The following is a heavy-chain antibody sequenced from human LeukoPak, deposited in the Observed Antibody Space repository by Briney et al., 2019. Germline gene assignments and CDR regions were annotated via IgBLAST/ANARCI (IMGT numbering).Heavy chain of an antibody. CDR2: INPNSGGT. J-gene: IGHJ6*03. Sequence: ASVKVSCKASGYTLTGYYMHWVRQAPGQGLEWMGWINPNSGGTNYAQKFQGRVTMSRDTSISTASMELSSLRSDDTAVYYCAKEAGFRWLRSGNYYYYMDVWGKGTMVTVSS. D-gene: IGHD5-12*01. V-gene: IGHV1-2*02. CDR1: GYTLTGYY. CDR3: AKEAGFRWLRSGNYYYYMDV.